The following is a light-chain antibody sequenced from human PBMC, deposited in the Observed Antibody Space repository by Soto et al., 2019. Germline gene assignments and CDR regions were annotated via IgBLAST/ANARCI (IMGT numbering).Light chain of an antibody. CDR3: QQYGSSGT. CDR1: QSVSASY. V-gene: IGKV3-20*01. CDR2: GAS. Sequence: EMVLTQSPGTLSLTPGERATLSCRASQSVSASYLAWYQQKPGQSPRLLINGASNRATGIPDRFSGSGSGTDFTLTISRLEPEDFAVYYCQQYGSSGTFGQGTKVDI. J-gene: IGKJ1*01.